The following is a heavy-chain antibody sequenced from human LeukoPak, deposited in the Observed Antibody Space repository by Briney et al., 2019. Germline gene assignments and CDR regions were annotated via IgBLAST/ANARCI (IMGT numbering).Heavy chain of an antibody. D-gene: IGHD3-10*01. CDR1: GFTFSSYG. Sequence: PGGSLRLSCAASGFTFSSYGMHWVRQAPGKGLEWVAFIRYDGSNKYYADSVKGRFTISRDNSKNTLYLQMNSLRAEDTAVYYCAKGPLWFGELLWNGDXXYXXXGXLV. CDR3: AKGPLWFGELLWNGDXXY. V-gene: IGHV3-30*02. J-gene: IGHJ4*02. CDR2: IRYDGSNK.